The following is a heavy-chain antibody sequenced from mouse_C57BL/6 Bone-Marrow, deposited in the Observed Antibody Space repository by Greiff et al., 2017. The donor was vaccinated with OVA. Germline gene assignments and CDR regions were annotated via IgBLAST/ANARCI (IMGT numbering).Heavy chain of an antibody. V-gene: IGHV2-2*01. CDR3: ASELGGIYYYAMDY. D-gene: IGHD3-1*01. J-gene: IGHJ4*01. Sequence: VQVVESGPGLVQPSQSLSITCTVSGFSLTSYGVHWVRQSPGKGLEWLGVIWSGGSTDYNAAFISRLSISKDNSKSQVFFKMNSLQADDTAIYYCASELGGIYYYAMDYWGQGTSVTVSS. CDR2: IWSGGST. CDR1: GFSLTSYG.